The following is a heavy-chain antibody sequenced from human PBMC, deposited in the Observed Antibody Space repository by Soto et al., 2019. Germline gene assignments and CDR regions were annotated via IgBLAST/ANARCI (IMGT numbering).Heavy chain of an antibody. V-gene: IGHV3-74*01. D-gene: IGHD1-1*01. CDR3: AGHNWNDLGDFDY. J-gene: IGHJ4*02. CDR1: GFTFSSYW. Sequence: PGGSLRLSCAASGFTFSSYWMHWVRQAPGKGLVWVSRINGDGSSTSYADSVKGRFTISRDNAKNTLYLQMNSLRAEDTAVYYCAGHNWNDLGDFDYWGQGTLVTVSS. CDR2: INGDGSST.